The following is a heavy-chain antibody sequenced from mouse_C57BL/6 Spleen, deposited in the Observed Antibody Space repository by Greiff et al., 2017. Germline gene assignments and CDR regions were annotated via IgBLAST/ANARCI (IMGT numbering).Heavy chain of an antibody. Sequence: EVKLMESGGGLVKPGGSLKLSCAASGFTFSSYAMSWVRQTPEKRLEWVATISDGGSYTYYPDNVKGRFTISRDNAKNNLYLQMSHLKSEDTAMYYCAREDDYSFAYWGQGTLVTVSA. J-gene: IGHJ3*01. CDR2: ISDGGSYT. D-gene: IGHD2-4*01. V-gene: IGHV5-4*01. CDR1: GFTFSSYA. CDR3: AREDDYSFAY.